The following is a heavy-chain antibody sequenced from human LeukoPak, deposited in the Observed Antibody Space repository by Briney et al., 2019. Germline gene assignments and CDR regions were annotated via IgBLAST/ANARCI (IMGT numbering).Heavy chain of an antibody. Sequence: SLRLSCAASGFTFDDYAMHWVRQAPGKGLEWVSGISWNSGSIGYADSVKGRFTISRDNAKNSLYLQMNSLRAEDTALYYCAKDKEGEFAYWGQGTLVTVSS. CDR3: AKDKEGEFAY. CDR1: GFTFDDYA. CDR2: ISWNSGSI. D-gene: IGHD3-10*01. V-gene: IGHV3-9*01. J-gene: IGHJ4*02.